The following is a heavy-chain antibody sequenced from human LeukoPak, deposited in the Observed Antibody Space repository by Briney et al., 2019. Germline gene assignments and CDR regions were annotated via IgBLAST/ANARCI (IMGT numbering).Heavy chain of an antibody. CDR3: ARGGKTAMADY. V-gene: IGHV3-13*01. Sequence: GGSLRLSCTASGFTFSINDMHWVRQATGKGLEWVSGVGTVGDKYYADSVKGRFIISREDAKLSVYLQMNSLRAGDTAVYYCARGGKTAMADYWGQGTLVTVSS. CDR1: GFTFSIND. D-gene: IGHD5-18*01. CDR2: VGTVGDK. J-gene: IGHJ4*02.